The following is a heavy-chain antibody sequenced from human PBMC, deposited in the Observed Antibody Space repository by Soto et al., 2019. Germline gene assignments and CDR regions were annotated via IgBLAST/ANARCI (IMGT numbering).Heavy chain of an antibody. CDR1: GYIFTSYG. Sequence: QVKLVQSGAEVKKPGASVKVSCKASGYIFTSYGINWLRQAPGQGLEWLGWIGLYIHNTNYAQKFQGRVTITTDTSTSTVYMELRSLTSDDTAVYYCARGAFDYGSESDYNTPFDCWGQGTLVTVSS. V-gene: IGHV1-18*04. J-gene: IGHJ5*01. CDR3: ARGAFDYGSESDYNTPFDC. D-gene: IGHD3-10*01. CDR2: IGLYIHNT.